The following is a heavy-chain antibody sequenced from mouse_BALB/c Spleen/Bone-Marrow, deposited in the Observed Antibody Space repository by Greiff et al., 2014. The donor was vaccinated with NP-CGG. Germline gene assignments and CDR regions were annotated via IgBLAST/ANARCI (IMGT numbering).Heavy chain of an antibody. J-gene: IGHJ4*01. CDR2: ISSGGSNT. CDR1: GFTFSSYG. CDR3: ARHQRYYAMDY. Sequence: EVQVVESGGDLVKPGGSLKLSCAASGFTFSSYGMSWGRQTPDKRLEWVATISSGGSNTYYPDSVKGRFTISRDNAKNTLYLQMSSLKSEDTAMYYCARHQRYYAMDYWGQGTSVTVSS. V-gene: IGHV5-6*01.